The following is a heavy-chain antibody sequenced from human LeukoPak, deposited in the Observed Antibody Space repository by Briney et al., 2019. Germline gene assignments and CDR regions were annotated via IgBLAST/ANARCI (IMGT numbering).Heavy chain of an antibody. J-gene: IGHJ4*02. D-gene: IGHD6-13*01. V-gene: IGHV3-53*01. CDR2: IYSGGST. CDR3: ARGGHSSSWYFSSEPLTRFDY. CDR1: GFTVSSHY. Sequence: GGSLRLSCAASGFTVSSHYMSWVRQTPGKGLEWVSHIYSGGSTYYADSVKGRFTISRDISMNTLYLQMNTLRAEDTAVYYCARGGHSSSWYFSSEPLTRFDYWGQGTLVTVSS.